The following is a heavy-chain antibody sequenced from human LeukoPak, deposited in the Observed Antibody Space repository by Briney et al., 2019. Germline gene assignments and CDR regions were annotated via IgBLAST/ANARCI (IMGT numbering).Heavy chain of an antibody. J-gene: IGHJ4*02. Sequence: GGSLRLSCTGSGFAIPNDGMAWVRQAPGKGLEWISSIGAGVTGKYYAASVKGRFTIYRDNSKKTVFLQMNSLRAEDTALYYCAKSIDSGGYPLGDSWGQGTLVIVSS. CDR1: GFAIPNDG. CDR2: IGAGVTGK. V-gene: IGHV3-23*01. CDR3: AKSIDSGGYPLGDS. D-gene: IGHD3-22*01.